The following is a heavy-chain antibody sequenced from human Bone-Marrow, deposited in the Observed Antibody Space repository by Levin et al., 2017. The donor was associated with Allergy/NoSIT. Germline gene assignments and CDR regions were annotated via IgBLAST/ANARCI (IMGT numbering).Heavy chain of an antibody. Sequence: GGSLRLSCAASGFTFDDYAMHWVRQAPGKGLEWVSGISWNSGSIGYADSVKGRFTISRDNAKNSLYLQMNSLRAEDTALYYCAKDMGYSSGWYLVSHAFDIWGQGTMVTVSS. CDR3: AKDMGYSSGWYLVSHAFDI. V-gene: IGHV3-9*01. CDR2: ISWNSGSI. J-gene: IGHJ3*02. D-gene: IGHD6-19*01. CDR1: GFTFDDYA.